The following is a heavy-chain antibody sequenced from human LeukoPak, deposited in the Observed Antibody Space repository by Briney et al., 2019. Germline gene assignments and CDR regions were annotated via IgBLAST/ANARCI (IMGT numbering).Heavy chain of an antibody. D-gene: IGHD3-22*01. CDR1: GFTFSSYA. V-gene: IGHV3-23*01. Sequence: GGSLRLSCAASGFTFSSYAMSWVRQTPGKGLEWVSAISGSGGSTYYAGSVKGRFTISRDNSKNTLYLQMNSLRAEDTAVYYCAKGVWALITYAFDIWGQGTLVTVSS. CDR2: ISGSGGST. J-gene: IGHJ4*02. CDR3: AKGVWALITYAFDI.